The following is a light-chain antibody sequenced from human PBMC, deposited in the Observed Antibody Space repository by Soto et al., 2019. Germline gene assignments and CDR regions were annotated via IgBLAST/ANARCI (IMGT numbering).Light chain of an antibody. Sequence: QSALTQPPSVSGSPGQSVTISCTGTSSDVGSYNRVSWYQQPPGTAPKLMMYEVSNRPSGVTDRFSGSKSGNTASLTISGLQAEDEADYYCRSYTSSSPYVFGTGTKVTVL. J-gene: IGLJ1*01. CDR2: EVS. V-gene: IGLV2-18*02. CDR3: RSYTSSSPYV. CDR1: SSDVGSYNR.